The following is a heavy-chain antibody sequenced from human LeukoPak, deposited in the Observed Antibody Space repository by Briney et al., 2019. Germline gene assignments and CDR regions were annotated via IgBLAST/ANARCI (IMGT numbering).Heavy chain of an antibody. V-gene: IGHV3-23*01. CDR3: AKDPGSSWYGYFDY. Sequence: GGSLRLSCAASGFTFSSYAMTWVRQAPGKGLEWVSAIRGSDGNTYYADSVRRRFSISRDNSKNTLILQMNSLRPEDTAVYYCAKDPGSSWYGYFDYWGQGTLVTVSS. J-gene: IGHJ4*02. CDR2: IRGSDGNT. CDR1: GFTFSSYA. D-gene: IGHD6-13*01.